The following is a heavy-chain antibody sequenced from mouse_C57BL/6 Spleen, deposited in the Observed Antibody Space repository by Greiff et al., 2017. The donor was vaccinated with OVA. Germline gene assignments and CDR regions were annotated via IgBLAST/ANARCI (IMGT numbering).Heavy chain of an antibody. CDR1: GFTFSSYT. V-gene: IGHV5-9*01. CDR3: ASLYGYDGAWFAY. J-gene: IGHJ3*01. Sequence: EVKLMESGGGLVKPGGSLKLSCAASGFTFSSYTMSWVRQTPEKRLEWVATISGGGGNTYYPDSVKGRFTISRDNAKNTLYLHMSSLRSEDTALYYCASLYGYDGAWFAYWGQGTLVTVSA. CDR2: ISGGGGNT. D-gene: IGHD2-2*01.